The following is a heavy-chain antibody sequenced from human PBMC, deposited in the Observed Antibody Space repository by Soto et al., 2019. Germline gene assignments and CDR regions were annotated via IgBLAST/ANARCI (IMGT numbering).Heavy chain of an antibody. CDR1: GYSFTSYW. CDR2: IDPSDSYT. CDR3: ARRSRSGSYYHRWFDP. D-gene: IGHD1-26*01. Sequence: GESLKISCKGSGYSFTSYWISWVRQMPGKGLEWMGRIDPSDSYTNYSPSFQGHVTISADKSISTAYLQWSGLKASDTAMYYCARRSRSGSYYHRWFDPWGQGTLVTVSS. J-gene: IGHJ5*02. V-gene: IGHV5-10-1*01.